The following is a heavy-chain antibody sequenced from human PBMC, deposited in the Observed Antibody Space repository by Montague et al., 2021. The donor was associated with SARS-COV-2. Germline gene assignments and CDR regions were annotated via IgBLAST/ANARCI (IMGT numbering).Heavy chain of an antibody. CDR1: GGSISPYY. CDR3: ARWGEYYDSPYYYYAMDV. Sequence: SETLSLTCTVSGGSISPYYWSWIRQSPGKGLECIGHTSYSGSTDYNPSLKSRVTISIDTSKNQFSLKLSSVTAADTAVYYCARWGEYYDSPYYYYAMDVWGQGTTVTVS. J-gene: IGHJ6*02. D-gene: IGHD3-3*01. CDR2: TSYSGST. V-gene: IGHV4-59*12.